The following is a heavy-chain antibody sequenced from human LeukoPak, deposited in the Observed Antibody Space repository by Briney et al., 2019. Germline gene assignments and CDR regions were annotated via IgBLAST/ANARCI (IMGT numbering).Heavy chain of an antibody. CDR3: AKVRGYIVVVPAAPYYFDY. D-gene: IGHD2-2*01. CDR1: GFTVSGNY. J-gene: IGHJ4*02. CDR2: IYSGGDT. Sequence: GGSLRLSCAASGFTVSGNYMGWVRQAPGKGPEWVSIIYSGGDTYYADSVKGRFTISRDNSKNTLYLQMNSLRAEDTAVYYCAKVRGYIVVVPAAPYYFDYWGQGTLVTVSS. V-gene: IGHV3-53*01.